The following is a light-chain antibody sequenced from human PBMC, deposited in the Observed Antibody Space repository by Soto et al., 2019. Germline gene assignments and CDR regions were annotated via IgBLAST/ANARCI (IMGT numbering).Light chain of an antibody. CDR2: GAS. CDR3: QKYDTAPYT. CDR1: PSVIRNY. J-gene: IGKJ2*01. Sequence: PGERATLSCRTSPSVIRNYLAWYQQTPGRSPRLLIYGASNRATGIPDRFSGSGSGTDFTLTISGLEAEDFAVYYCQKYDTAPYTFGQGTRLEIK. V-gene: IGKV3-20*01.